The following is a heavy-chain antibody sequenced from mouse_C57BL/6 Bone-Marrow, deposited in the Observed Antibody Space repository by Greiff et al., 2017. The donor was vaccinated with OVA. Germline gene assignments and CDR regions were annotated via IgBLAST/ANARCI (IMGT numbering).Heavy chain of an antibody. CDR2: IDPSDSYT. V-gene: IGHV1-50*01. CDR1: GYTFTSYW. J-gene: IGHJ4*01. CDR3: ARGGTTVVARYAMDY. Sequence: VQLQQPGAELVKPGASVKLSCKASGYTFTSYWMQWVKQRPGQGLEWIGEIDPSDSYTNYNQKFKGKATLTVDTSSSTAYMQLSSLTSEDSAVYYCARGGTTVVARYAMDYWGQGTSGTVSS. D-gene: IGHD1-1*01.